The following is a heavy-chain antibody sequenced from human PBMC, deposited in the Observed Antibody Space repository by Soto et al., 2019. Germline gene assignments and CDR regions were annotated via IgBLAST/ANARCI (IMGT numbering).Heavy chain of an antibody. CDR2: VYYTGDT. CDR3: VRQGIDYLHGLVDV. D-gene: IGHD4-17*01. Sequence: QVQLQQSGPRLVKPSETLSLTCTVSSGPDRSHNWGWIRQPPGRGLEWIGYVYYTGDTAYNPSLTGRVTISADTPTNGISLTLNSVTAADTAVYYCVRQGIDYLHGLVDVWGQGTTVSVSS. J-gene: IGHJ6*02. V-gene: IGHV4-59*08. CDR1: SGPDRSHN.